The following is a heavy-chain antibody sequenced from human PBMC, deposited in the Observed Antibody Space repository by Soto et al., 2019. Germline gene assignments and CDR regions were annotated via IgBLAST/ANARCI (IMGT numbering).Heavy chain of an antibody. CDR1: GGTLSDHG. Sequence: QVQLEQSGAEVKKPGSSVKISCKASGGTLSDHGVSWLRQAPGQGLECVGGTIPVFNTAKYAPKIQGRVTIAADKSTNIASMELGSLRSDDTAFYYCARGVYGSGNYYTGPSAFDIWGQGTLVIVSS. CDR3: ARGVYGSGNYYTGPSAFDI. D-gene: IGHD3-10*01. V-gene: IGHV1-69*06. J-gene: IGHJ3*02. CDR2: TIPVFNTA.